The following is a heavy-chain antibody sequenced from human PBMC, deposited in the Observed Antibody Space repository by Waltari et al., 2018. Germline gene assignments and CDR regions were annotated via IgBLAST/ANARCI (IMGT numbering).Heavy chain of an antibody. V-gene: IGHV1-69*05. CDR1: GGTFSSYA. CDR2: IISIFGTA. D-gene: IGHD1-26*01. Sequence: QVQLVQSGAEVKKPGSSVKVSCKAYGGTFSSYAISWVRQAPGQGLEWMGGIISIFGTANDAQKFQGRVTITTDESTSTAYMELSSLRSEDTAVYYCARGARSYSISGAFDIWGQGTMVTVSS. J-gene: IGHJ3*02. CDR3: ARGARSYSISGAFDI.